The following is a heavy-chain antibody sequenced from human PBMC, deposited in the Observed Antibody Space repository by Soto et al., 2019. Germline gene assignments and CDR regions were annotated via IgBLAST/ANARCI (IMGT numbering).Heavy chain of an antibody. CDR1: GDSISSGDYY. D-gene: IGHD5-12*01. V-gene: IGHV4-31*03. J-gene: IGHJ6*02. Sequence: SETLSLTCTVSGDSISSGDYYWSWIRQHPGKGLEWIGYLYYSGSTYYNLSLKSRVTISLDTSKNQFSLKLSSVTAADTAVYYCARDRYSGYNSGVYYYYYGMDVWGQGTTVTVSS. CDR3: ARDRYSGYNSGVYYYYYGMDV. CDR2: LYYSGST.